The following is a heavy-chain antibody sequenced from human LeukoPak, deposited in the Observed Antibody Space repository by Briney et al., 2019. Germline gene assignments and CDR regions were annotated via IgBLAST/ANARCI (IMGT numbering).Heavy chain of an antibody. Sequence: SQTLSLTCTVSGGSISSGSYYWSWIRQPAGKGLEWIGRIYTSGSTSYNPSLKSRVTISVDTSKNQFSLKLSSVTAADTAVYYCARDVSFDPWGRGTLVTVSS. V-gene: IGHV4-61*02. CDR1: GGSISSGSYY. J-gene: IGHJ5*02. CDR2: IYTSGST. CDR3: ARDVSFDP.